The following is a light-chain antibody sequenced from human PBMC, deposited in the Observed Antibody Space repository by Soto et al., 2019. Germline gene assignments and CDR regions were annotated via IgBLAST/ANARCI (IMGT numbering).Light chain of an antibody. CDR2: GAS. CDR1: QSVSSK. J-gene: IGKJ5*01. CDR3: QQYVSYPIT. Sequence: EIWLTQSPCTLPLSPGERATLSCRASQSVSSKLAWYQQKPGQAPRLLIYGASSRSTGIPERFSGSGSGTDFTLTISRLEPEDFALYYCQQYVSYPITFGQGTRLEIK. V-gene: IGKV3-20*01.